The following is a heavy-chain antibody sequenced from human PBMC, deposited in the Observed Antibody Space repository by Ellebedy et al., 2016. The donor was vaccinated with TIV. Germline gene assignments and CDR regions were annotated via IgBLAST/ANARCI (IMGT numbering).Heavy chain of an antibody. J-gene: IGHJ6*02. Sequence: GESLKISCAASGFTFRNYAINWVRQAPGKGLEWVSVIGGSGENTFYADSVKGRFTISRDNSKNTPYLQMNRLRVDDTAIYYCARDKGRPPANLDVWGQGTAVTVSS. CDR2: IGGSGENT. D-gene: IGHD2-2*01. CDR3: ARDKGRPPANLDV. CDR1: GFTFRNYA. V-gene: IGHV3-23*01.